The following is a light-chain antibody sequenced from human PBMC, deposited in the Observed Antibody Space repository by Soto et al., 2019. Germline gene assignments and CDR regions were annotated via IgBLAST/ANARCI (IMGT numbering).Light chain of an antibody. V-gene: IGKV3-20*01. CDR1: QSVSNNY. J-gene: IGKJ1*01. CDR3: QQYAASPRT. CDR2: GAS. Sequence: EIVLTQSPGTLSLSPRERATLSCRASQSVSNNYLAWYQHSPGQAPRLLIYGASTRAPGIPDRFSGSGSGTDFPLTISRLEPEDFAVYYCQQYAASPRTFGQGTQVEV.